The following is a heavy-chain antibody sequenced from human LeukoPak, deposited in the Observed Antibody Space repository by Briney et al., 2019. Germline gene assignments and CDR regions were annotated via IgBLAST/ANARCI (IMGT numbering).Heavy chain of an antibody. CDR3: ARSYRSTWHYFDY. CDR1: GYTFTSYG. V-gene: IGHV1-18*01. J-gene: IGHJ4*02. CDR2: ISAYNGNT. D-gene: IGHD6-13*01. Sequence: ASVKVSCKASGYTFTSYGISWVRQAPGQALEWTGWISAYNGNTNYAQKLQGRVTMTTDTSTSTAYMELRSLRNEDTAVYYCARSYRSTWHYFDYWGQGAQVAVSS.